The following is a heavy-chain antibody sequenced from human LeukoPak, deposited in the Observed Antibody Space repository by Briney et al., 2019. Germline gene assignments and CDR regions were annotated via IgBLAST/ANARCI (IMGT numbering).Heavy chain of an antibody. CDR1: GYTLTELS. V-gene: IGHV1-24*01. CDR3: VTRGGHDYGDYVDRVYFDY. Sequence: ASVKVSCKVSGYTLTELSMHWVRQAPGEGLEWLGGFDPEDGETIYAQTFQGRVTMTEDTSTDTAYMELSSLRSEDTAVYYCVTRGGHDYGDYVDRVYFDYWGQGTLGTVSS. J-gene: IGHJ4*02. CDR2: FDPEDGET. D-gene: IGHD4-17*01.